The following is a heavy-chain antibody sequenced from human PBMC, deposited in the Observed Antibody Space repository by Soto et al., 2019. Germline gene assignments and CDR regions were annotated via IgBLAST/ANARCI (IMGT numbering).Heavy chain of an antibody. V-gene: IGHV1-69*15. CDR1: GDTFNNYA. Sequence: QVKPVQSGAEVKKPGSSVTLSCQASGDTFNNYAINWVRRAPGQGLEWMGTVIPVSNITNYAQRFQGRLTLIADESTTTAYVEMSRLTSADAAVYYCARGFLSDYGTVSVEYGIENWGQGTLLTVAS. CDR3: ARGFLSDYGTVSVEYGIEN. J-gene: IGHJ4*02. CDR2: VIPVSNIT. D-gene: IGHD4-17*01.